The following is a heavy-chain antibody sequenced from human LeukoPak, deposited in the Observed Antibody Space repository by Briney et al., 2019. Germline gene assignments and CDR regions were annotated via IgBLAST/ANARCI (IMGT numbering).Heavy chain of an antibody. CDR3: ARVKAAAGPYYYYYYYMDV. Sequence: SETLSLTCAVYGGSFSGYYWSWIRQPPGKGLEWIGEINHSGSTNYNLSLKSRVTISVDTSKNQFSLKLSSVTAADTAVYYCARVKAAAGPYYYYYYYMDVWGKGTTVTVSS. J-gene: IGHJ6*03. D-gene: IGHD6-13*01. CDR2: INHSGST. V-gene: IGHV4-34*01. CDR1: GGSFSGYY.